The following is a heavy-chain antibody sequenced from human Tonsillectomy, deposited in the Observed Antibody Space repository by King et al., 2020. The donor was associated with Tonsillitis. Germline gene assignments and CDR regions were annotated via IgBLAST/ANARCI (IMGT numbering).Heavy chain of an antibody. CDR3: ARGRCSGGSCYSDY. D-gene: IGHD2-15*01. J-gene: IGHJ4*02. CDR2: IYYSGST. Sequence: QLQESGPGLVKPSETLSLTCTVSGGSISSYYWNWIRQPPGKGLEWIGYIYYSGSTNYNPSLKSRVTISVDKSKNQFSLKLSSVTAADTAVYYCARGRCSGGSCYSDYWGQGNLVTVSS. CDR1: GGSISSYY. V-gene: IGHV4-59*01.